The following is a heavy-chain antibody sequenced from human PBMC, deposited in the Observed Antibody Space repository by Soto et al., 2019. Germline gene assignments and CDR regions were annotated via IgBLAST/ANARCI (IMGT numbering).Heavy chain of an antibody. CDR2: INSGSTSI. CDR3: LNGDYY. V-gene: IGHV3-48*01. J-gene: IGHJ4*02. Sequence: EEQLVESGGGLVQPGGSLRLSCAASGFTFSSHVMYWVRQAPGNGLEWVSSINSGSTSIYYADSVKGRFTISRDNGKNSLYLQMSSMRADDTAVYYCLNGDYYVGEGTLVTVSS. D-gene: IGHD4-17*01. CDR1: GFTFSSHV.